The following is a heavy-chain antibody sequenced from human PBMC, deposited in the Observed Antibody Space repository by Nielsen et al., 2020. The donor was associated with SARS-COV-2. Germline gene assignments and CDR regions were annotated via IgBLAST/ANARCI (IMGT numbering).Heavy chain of an antibody. CDR2: VSHSGSI. Sequence: SETLSLTCAVSGGSVSSNDWWTWVRQSPGQGLEWHGEVSHSGSINYNPSLKSRVTLSMDKSKRQFSLRLTSVSAADTAVYFCARGDLVVVPSPILGLGPFFYYFYLDVWGKGTTVIVSS. CDR1: GGSVSSNDW. D-gene: IGHD2-2*01. J-gene: IGHJ6*03. V-gene: IGHV4-4*02. CDR3: ARGDLVVVPSPILGLGPFFYYFYLDV.